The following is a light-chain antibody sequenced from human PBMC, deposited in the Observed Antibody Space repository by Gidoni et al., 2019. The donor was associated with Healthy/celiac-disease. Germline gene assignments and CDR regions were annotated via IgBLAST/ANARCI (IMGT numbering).Light chain of an antibody. V-gene: IGKV1-39*01. Sequence: DIQMTQSPSSLSASVGDRVTITCRASQSISSYLNWYQQKPGKAPKLLIYAAYSLQSGVPSRFSGSVSGTDFTLTISSLQPEDFATYYCQQSYSTPRTFGQGTKVEIK. J-gene: IGKJ1*01. CDR2: AAY. CDR1: QSISSY. CDR3: QQSYSTPRT.